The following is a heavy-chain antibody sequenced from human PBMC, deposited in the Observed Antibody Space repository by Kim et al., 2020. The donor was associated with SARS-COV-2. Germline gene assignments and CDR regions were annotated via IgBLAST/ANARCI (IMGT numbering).Heavy chain of an antibody. CDR1: GFTFSDYA. CDR3: ARERFGGSFDY. CDR2: INAGSENT. J-gene: IGHJ4*02. D-gene: IGHD3-10*01. V-gene: IGHV1-3*01. Sequence: ASVKVSCKASGFTFSDYAMYWVRQAPGQRLEWMGWINAGSENTRYSQKFQGRVTITWDTSASTAYMDLTSLRFEDTAVYYCARERFGGSFDYWGQGTLVT.